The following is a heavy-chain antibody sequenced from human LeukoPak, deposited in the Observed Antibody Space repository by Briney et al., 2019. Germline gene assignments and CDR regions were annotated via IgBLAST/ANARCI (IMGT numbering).Heavy chain of an antibody. Sequence: SETLSLTCTVSGASISSYYWSWIRQPPGKGPEWIGYIFYSGSTHSSPSLKSRVTISVDTSKNQVSLSLSSMTAADTAVYYCARDTTYGGYTDWSQGTLVTVSS. V-gene: IGHV4-59*01. CDR2: IFYSGST. CDR1: GASISSYY. D-gene: IGHD5-12*01. J-gene: IGHJ4*02. CDR3: ARDTTYGGYTD.